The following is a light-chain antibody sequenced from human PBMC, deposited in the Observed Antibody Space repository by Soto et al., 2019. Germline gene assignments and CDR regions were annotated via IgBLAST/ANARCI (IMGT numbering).Light chain of an antibody. Sequence: EIVLTQSPGTLSLSPGERATLSCRASQSVSSSFLAWYQQKPGQAPRLLIYGASSRPTGIPDRFSGSGSGTDFTLTISRLEPEDVAVYYCQQYGSSPLTFGGGTKVDIK. CDR1: QSVSSSF. CDR2: GAS. V-gene: IGKV3-20*01. J-gene: IGKJ4*01. CDR3: QQYGSSPLT.